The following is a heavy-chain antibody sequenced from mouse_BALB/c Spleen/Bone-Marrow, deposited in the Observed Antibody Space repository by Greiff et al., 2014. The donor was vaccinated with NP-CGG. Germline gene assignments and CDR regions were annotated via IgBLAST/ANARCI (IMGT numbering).Heavy chain of an antibody. Sequence: VQLQQSGPELVKPGASVKVSCKASGYVFTSYNMYWVKQSHGKSLEWIGYIEPYNGGTSYNQKFKGKATLTVDKSSSTAYMYLNSLTSEDSAVCYCASGNWAYWGQGTLVTVSA. CDR3: ASGNWAY. CDR1: GYVFTSYN. D-gene: IGHD2-1*01. CDR2: IEPYNGGT. V-gene: IGHV1S135*01. J-gene: IGHJ3*01.